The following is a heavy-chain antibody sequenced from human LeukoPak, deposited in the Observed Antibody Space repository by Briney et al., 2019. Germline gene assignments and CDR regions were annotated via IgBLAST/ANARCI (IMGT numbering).Heavy chain of an antibody. CDR2: IIPIFGTA. Sequence: SVKVSCKASGGTFSSYAISWVRQAPGQGLEWMGGIIPIFGTANYAQKFQGRVTITADESTSTAYMELSSLRSEDTAVYYCAKWKYSNSGIDDYWGQGTLVTVSS. D-gene: IGHD6-6*01. J-gene: IGHJ4*02. CDR3: AKWKYSNSGIDDY. V-gene: IGHV1-69*01. CDR1: GGTFSSYA.